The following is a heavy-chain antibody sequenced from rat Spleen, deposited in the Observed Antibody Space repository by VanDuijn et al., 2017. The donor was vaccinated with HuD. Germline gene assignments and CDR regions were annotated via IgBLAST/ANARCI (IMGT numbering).Heavy chain of an antibody. Sequence: EVQLVGSGGGSVQPGRSMKLSCAASGFIFSNFYMAWVRQAPTKGLEWVASISIGGSSTYYRDSVKGRFSLSRDDAKSTLYLQMDSLRSEDTATYYCARRGNSVYWNFDFWGPGTMVTVSS. CDR3: ARRGNSVYWNFDF. CDR1: GFIFSNFY. V-gene: IGHV5-25*01. D-gene: IGHD4-4*01. J-gene: IGHJ1*01. CDR2: ISIGGSST.